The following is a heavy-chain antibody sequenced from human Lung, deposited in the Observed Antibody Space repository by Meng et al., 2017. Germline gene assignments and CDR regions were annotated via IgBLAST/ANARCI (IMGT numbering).Heavy chain of an antibody. V-gene: IGHV4-61*01. CDR1: GGSVSSGSYY. CDR2: IYYSGST. CDR3: ARTNDFWSGQYFDY. D-gene: IGHD3-3*01. Sequence: SETLSLTCTVSGGSVSSGSYYWSWIRQPPGKGLEWIGYIYYSGSTNYNPSLKSRVTISVDTSKNQFSLKLSSVTAADTAVYYCARTNDFWSGQYFDYWGQGTLVTSPQ. J-gene: IGHJ4*02.